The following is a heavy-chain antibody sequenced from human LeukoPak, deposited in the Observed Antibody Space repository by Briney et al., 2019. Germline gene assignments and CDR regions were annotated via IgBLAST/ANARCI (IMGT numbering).Heavy chain of an antibody. D-gene: IGHD2-2*01. Sequence: GGSLRLSCAASGFTFSSLAMHWVRQAPGKGLEWVSVISGSGGTTYYADSVKGRFTTSRDNSKNTLYLQMNSLRAEDTAVYYCARDRGTTPKYYYGTDVWGQGTTVAVSS. CDR1: GFTFSSLA. CDR2: ISGSGGTT. V-gene: IGHV3-23*01. J-gene: IGHJ6*02. CDR3: ARDRGTTPKYYYGTDV.